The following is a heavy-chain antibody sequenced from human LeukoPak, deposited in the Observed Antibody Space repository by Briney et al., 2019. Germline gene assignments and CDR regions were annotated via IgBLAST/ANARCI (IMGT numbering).Heavy chain of an antibody. V-gene: IGHV4-34*01. Sequence: PSETLSLTCAVYGGSFSGYYWSWIRQPPGKGLEWIGEINHSGSTNYNPSLKSRVTISVDTSKNQFSLKLSSVTAADTAVYYCATNHGGMTTVTTPYYYYGMDVWGQGTTVTVSS. CDR3: ATNHGGMTTVTTPYYYYGMDV. D-gene: IGHD4-17*01. J-gene: IGHJ6*02. CDR1: GGSFSGYY. CDR2: INHSGST.